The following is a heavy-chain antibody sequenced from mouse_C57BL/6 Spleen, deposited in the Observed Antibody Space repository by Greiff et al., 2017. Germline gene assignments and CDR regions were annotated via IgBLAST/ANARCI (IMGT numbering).Heavy chain of an antibody. D-gene: IGHD2-2*01. CDR1: GYTFTSYW. CDR3: ARSEGYAYYYAMDY. CDR2: IDPSDSYT. J-gene: IGHJ4*01. V-gene: IGHV1-52*01. Sequence: QVQLQQPGAELVRPGSSVKLSCKASGYTFTSYWMHWVKQRPIQGLEWIGNIDPSDSYTHYNQKFKDKATLTVDTSSSTAYMQLSSLTSEESAVYYCARSEGYAYYYAMDYWGQGTSVTVSS.